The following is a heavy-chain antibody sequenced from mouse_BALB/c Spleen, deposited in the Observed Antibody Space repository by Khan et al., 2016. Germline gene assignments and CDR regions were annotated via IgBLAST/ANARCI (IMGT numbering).Heavy chain of an antibody. Sequence: VQLKQSGPELVKPGASVKISCKASGYTFTDYNMHWVKQSHGKSLEWIGYIYPYNGDSGCNQKFKSKATLTVENSSSTAYMDLRSLTSEDSAVYYCASSGGWLFDYWGQGTTLTVSS. J-gene: IGHJ2*01. D-gene: IGHD2-3*01. CDR1: GYTFTDYN. CDR3: ASSGGWLFDY. V-gene: IGHV1S29*02. CDR2: IYPYNGDS.